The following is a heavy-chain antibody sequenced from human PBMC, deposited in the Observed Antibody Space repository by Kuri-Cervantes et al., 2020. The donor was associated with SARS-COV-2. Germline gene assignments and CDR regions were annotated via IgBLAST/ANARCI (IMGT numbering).Heavy chain of an antibody. J-gene: IGHJ4*02. CDR1: GFSLSTSGVG. CDR2: IFSNDEK. V-gene: IGHV2-5*04. Sequence: SGPTLVKPTQTLTLTCTFSGFSLSTSGVGVGWIRQPPGKALEWLAHIFSNDEKSYSTSLKSRLTISKDTSKDQVVLTMTNMDPVDTGTYYCVRIRAATVIADYWGQGTLVTVSS. D-gene: IGHD3-16*02. CDR3: VRIRAATVIADY.